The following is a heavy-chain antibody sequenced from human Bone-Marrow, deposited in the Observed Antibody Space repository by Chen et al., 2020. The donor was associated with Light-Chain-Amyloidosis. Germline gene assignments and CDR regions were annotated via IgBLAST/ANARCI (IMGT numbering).Heavy chain of an antibody. Sequence: QVQLVESGGGVVQPGGSLRLSCASSGFSLSNYGIHWVRQAPGKGLEWVAVFWSDGVQKYCADAVKGRFTVSRDISKNSLDLQMSSLRAEDTAIYYCARDADTSSHHSHFDYWG. J-gene: IGHJ4*01. CDR2: FWSDGVQK. CDR1: GFSLSNYG. CDR3: ARDADTSSHHSHFDY. V-gene: IGHV3-33*01. D-gene: IGHD2-2*01.